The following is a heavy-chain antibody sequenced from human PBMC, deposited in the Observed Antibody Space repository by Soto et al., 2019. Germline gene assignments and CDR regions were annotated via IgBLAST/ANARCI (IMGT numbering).Heavy chain of an antibody. Sequence: QITLKESGPTLVKPTQTLTLTCTFSGFSLSTSGVGVGWIRQPPGKALEWLALIYWDDDKRYSPSLRSRLTITKDNSKNQVVITTANKATVDTATDYCAHRWLSVLPFAYWGQGTLVTVFS. D-gene: IGHD3-22*01. CDR3: AHRWLSVLPFAY. CDR2: IYWDDDK. V-gene: IGHV2-5*02. CDR1: GFSLSTSGVG. J-gene: IGHJ4*02.